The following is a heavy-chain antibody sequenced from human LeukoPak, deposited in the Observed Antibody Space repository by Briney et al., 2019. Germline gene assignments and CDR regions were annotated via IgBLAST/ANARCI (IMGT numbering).Heavy chain of an antibody. CDR1: GFTFSSYS. D-gene: IGHD3-22*01. CDR2: IKEDGNEK. CDR3: AREEDDSSGFDY. Sequence: GGSLRLSCAASGFTFSSYSMTWVRQAPGKGLEWVANIKEDGNEKYYVDSVKGRFTISRDNAKNSLYLQMNSLKAEDTAVYYCAREEDDSSGFDYWGQGTLVTVSS. J-gene: IGHJ4*02. V-gene: IGHV3-7*01.